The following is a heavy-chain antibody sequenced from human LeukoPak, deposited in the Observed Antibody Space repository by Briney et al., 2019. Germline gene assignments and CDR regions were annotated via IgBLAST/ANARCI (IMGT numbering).Heavy chain of an antibody. V-gene: IGHV4-31*03. Sequence: SQTLSLTCTVSGGSISSGGYYWSWIRQHPGKGLEWIGYIYYSGSTYYNPSLKSRVNISVDTSKNQFSLKLSSVTAADTAVYYCARFVSSGYSHDAFDIWGQGTMVTVSS. J-gene: IGHJ3*02. CDR1: GGSISSGGYY. D-gene: IGHD3-22*01. CDR2: IYYSGST. CDR3: ARFVSSGYSHDAFDI.